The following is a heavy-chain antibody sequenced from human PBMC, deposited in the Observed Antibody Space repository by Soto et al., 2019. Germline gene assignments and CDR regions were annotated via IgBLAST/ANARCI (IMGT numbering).Heavy chain of an antibody. CDR2: TYYRSKWYN. J-gene: IGHJ6*02. D-gene: IGHD1-7*01. CDR3: ARVNWNLGYYGMDV. CDR1: GDSVSSNSAA. V-gene: IGHV6-1*01. Sequence: PSQTLSLTCALSGDSVSSNSAAWNWIRQSPSRGLEWLGRTYYRSKWYNDYAVSVKSRITINPDTSKNQFSLQLISVTPEDTAVYYCARVNWNLGYYGMDVWGQGTTVTVSS.